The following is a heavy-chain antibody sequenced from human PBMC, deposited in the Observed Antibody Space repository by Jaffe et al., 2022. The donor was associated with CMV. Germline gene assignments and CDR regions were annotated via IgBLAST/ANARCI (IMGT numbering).Heavy chain of an antibody. CDR1: GGSISGNDY. CDR3: ARTRLIFLGGLSYDAFNV. Sequence: QLRLQESGPGLVKPSETLSLICNVSGGSISGNDYWGWIRQPPGKGLEWIGNLYYSGTTHYNPSLKSRVSISVDTSKTQFSLNLSSVTVADTATYYCARTRLIFLGGLSYDAFNVWGPGTLVIVSS. D-gene: IGHD3-10*01. V-gene: IGHV4-39*01. CDR2: LYYSGTT. J-gene: IGHJ3*01.